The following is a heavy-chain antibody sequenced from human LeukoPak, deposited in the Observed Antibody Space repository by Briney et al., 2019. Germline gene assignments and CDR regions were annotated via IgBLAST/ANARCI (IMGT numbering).Heavy chain of an antibody. D-gene: IGHD2-15*01. CDR2: IKQDGSEK. CDR1: GFTFSSYW. J-gene: IGHJ6*02. V-gene: IGHV3-7*01. CDR3: ARGGGCSGGSCYSTTPYYYYGMDV. Sequence: PGGSLRLSCAASGFTFSSYWMSWVRQAPGKGLEWVANIKQDGSEKYYVDSVKGRFTISRDNAKNSLYLQMNSLRAGDTAVYYCARGGGCSGGSCYSTTPYYYYGMDVWGQGTTVTVSS.